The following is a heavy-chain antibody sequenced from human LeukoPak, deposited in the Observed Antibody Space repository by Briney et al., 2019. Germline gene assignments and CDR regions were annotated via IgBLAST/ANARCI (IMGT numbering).Heavy chain of an antibody. CDR3: ARDSAQWELLGVIDY. V-gene: IGHV1-2*02. CDR2: INPNSGGT. J-gene: IGHJ4*02. D-gene: IGHD1-26*01. Sequence: ASVKVSCKASGYTFTGYYMHWVRQAPGQGLEWMGWINPNSGGTNYAQKSQGRVTMTRDTSISTAYMELSRLRSDDTAVYCCARDSAQWELLGVIDYWGQGTLVTVSS. CDR1: GYTFTGYY.